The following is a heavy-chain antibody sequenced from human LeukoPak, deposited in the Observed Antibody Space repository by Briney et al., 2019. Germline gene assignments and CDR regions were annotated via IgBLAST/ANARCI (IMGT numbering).Heavy chain of an antibody. D-gene: IGHD6-13*01. Sequence: GGSLRLSCAASGFTFSSYSMNWVRQAPGKGLEWVSSISSSSSYIYYADSVKGRFTISRDNAKNSLYLQMNSLRAEDTAVYYCAKEISSSSWYDYWGQGTLVTVSS. J-gene: IGHJ4*02. CDR2: ISSSSSYI. CDR1: GFTFSSYS. CDR3: AKEISSSSWYDY. V-gene: IGHV3-21*04.